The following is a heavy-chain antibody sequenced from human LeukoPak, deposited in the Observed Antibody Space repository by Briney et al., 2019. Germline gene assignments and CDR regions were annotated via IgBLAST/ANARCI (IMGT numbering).Heavy chain of an antibody. D-gene: IGHD7-27*01. CDR2: IIPIFGTA. J-gene: IGHJ4*02. CDR3: ARAPHRLATTGVSWDY. CDR1: GGTFSSYA. V-gene: IGHV1-69*05. Sequence: GASVKVSCKASGGTFSSYAIGWVRQAPGQGLEWMGGIIPIFGTANYAQKFQGRVTITTDESTSTAYMELSSLRSEDTAVYYCARAPHRLATTGVSWDYWGQGTLVTVSS.